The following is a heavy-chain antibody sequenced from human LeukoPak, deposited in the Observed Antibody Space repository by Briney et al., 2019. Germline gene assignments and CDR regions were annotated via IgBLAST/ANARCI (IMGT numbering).Heavy chain of an antibody. CDR2: ISAYNGNT. CDR3: ARDVYYYDSSGHDAFDI. D-gene: IGHD3-22*01. V-gene: IGHV1-18*04. J-gene: IGHJ3*02. CDR1: GYTFTGYY. Sequence: ASVKVSCKASGYTFTGYYVHWVRQAPGQGLEWMGWISAYNGNTNYAQRLQGRVTMSTDTSTSTAYMELRSLRSDDTAVYYCARDVYYYDSSGHDAFDIWGQGTMVTVSS.